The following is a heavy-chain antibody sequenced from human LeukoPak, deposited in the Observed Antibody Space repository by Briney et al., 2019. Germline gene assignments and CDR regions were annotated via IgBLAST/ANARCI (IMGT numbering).Heavy chain of an antibody. CDR2: IRSKAYGGTT. D-gene: IGHD5-18*01. CDR1: GFTFGDYA. CDR3: TKYSGRIDY. Sequence: GRSLRLSCTSSGFTFGDYAMSWFRHAPGKGLEWVAFIRSKAYGGTTEYAASVKGRFTISRDDSKSIAYLQMNSLKTEDTAVYYCTKYSGRIDYWGQGTLVTVSS. V-gene: IGHV3-49*03. J-gene: IGHJ4*02.